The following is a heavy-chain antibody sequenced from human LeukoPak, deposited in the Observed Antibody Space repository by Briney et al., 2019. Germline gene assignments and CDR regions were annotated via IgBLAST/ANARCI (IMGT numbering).Heavy chain of an antibody. CDR1: GGSISSYY. CDR3: ARRGRAAAGTFYFDY. CDR2: IYYSGST. D-gene: IGHD6-13*01. V-gene: IGHV4-59*01. J-gene: IGHJ4*02. Sequence: PSETLSLTCTVSGGSISSYYWSWIRQPPGKGLEWIGYIYYSGSTNYNPSLKSRVTISVDTSKNQFSLKLSSVTAADTAVYYCARRGRAAAGTFYFDYWGQGTLVTVSS.